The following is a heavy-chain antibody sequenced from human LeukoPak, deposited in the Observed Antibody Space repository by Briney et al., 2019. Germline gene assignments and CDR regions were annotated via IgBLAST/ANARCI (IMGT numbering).Heavy chain of an antibody. J-gene: IGHJ6*03. CDR3: AKDAYSTFWSRYPEPYYYYYYMDV. CDR1: GFTFSSYG. Sequence: QPGGSLRLSCAASGFTFSSYGMHWVRQAPGKGLEWVAFIRYDGSNKYYADSVKGRFTISRDNSKNTLYLQMNSLRAEDTAVYYCAKDAYSTFWSRYPEPYYYYYYMDVWGKGTTVTVSS. D-gene: IGHD3-3*01. V-gene: IGHV3-30*02. CDR2: IRYDGSNK.